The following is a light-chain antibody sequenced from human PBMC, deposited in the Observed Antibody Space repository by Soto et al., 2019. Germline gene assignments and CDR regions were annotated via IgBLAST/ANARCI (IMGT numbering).Light chain of an antibody. CDR3: CSYAGSNTWV. Sequence: QTVVTQPASVSGSPGQSITISCTGTSSDVGSYNLVSWYQQHPGKAPKLMISEVTKRPSGVSNRFSGSKSGNTASLTISGLQAEDESDYYCCSYAGSNTWVFGGGTKLTVL. V-gene: IGLV2-23*02. CDR1: SSDVGSYNL. CDR2: EVT. J-gene: IGLJ3*02.